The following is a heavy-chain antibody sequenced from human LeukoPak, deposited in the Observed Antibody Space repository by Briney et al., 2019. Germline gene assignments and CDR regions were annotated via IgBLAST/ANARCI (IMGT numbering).Heavy chain of an antibody. CDR3: ARKASIRGGFH. V-gene: IGHV4-34*01. D-gene: IGHD2-2*01. J-gene: IGHJ4*02. Sequence: SETLSLTCAVYGGSFSGYYWSWLRQPPGKGLEWIGEINHSGSTNYNPSLKSRITISVDTSKNQFSLKLISVTAADTAVYYCARKASIRGGFHWGQGTLVTVSS. CDR1: GGSFSGYY. CDR2: INHSGST.